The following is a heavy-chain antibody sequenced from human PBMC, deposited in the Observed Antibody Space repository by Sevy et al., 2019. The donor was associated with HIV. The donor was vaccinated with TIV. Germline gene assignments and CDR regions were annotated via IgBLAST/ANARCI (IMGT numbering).Heavy chain of an antibody. V-gene: IGHV3-23*01. CDR1: GFTFSSYA. Sequence: GGSLRLSCAASGFTFSSYAMSWVRQAPGKGLEWVSAISGSGGSTYYADSVKGRFTISRDNSKNTLYLQRNSLRAEDTAVYYCAKADYYYYYMDVWGKGTTVTVSS. J-gene: IGHJ6*03. CDR2: ISGSGGST. CDR3: AKADYYYYYMDV.